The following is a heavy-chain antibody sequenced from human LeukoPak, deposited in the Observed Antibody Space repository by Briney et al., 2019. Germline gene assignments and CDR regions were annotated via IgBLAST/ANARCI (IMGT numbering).Heavy chain of an antibody. CDR3: AGTGYCSSTSCYSWFDP. CDR1: GYSFITYW. V-gene: IGHV5-10-1*01. Sequence: GKSLKISCKGSGYSFITYWINWVRQIPGKGREGMGRTDPSDSYTNYSPSFQGNVPISADKSISNAYLQWSRLKASDTAMYYCAGTGYCSSTSCYSWFDPWGQGTLVTVSS. J-gene: IGHJ5*02. CDR2: TDPSDSYT. D-gene: IGHD2-2*01.